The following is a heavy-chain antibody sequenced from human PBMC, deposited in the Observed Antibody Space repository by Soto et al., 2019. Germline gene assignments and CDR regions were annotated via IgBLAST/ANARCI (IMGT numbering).Heavy chain of an antibody. J-gene: IGHJ6*02. Sequence: QVQLVQSGAEVKKPGSSVKVSCKASGGSLSNYGISWVRQAPVQGLEWMGAIIPVFGTPNYEQKFQDRVTTTAHESTNTVYMEVRSLKSEDTAVYYCARGDATKIVVTTYYAMDVWGQGTTVTVSS. CDR2: IIPVFGTP. V-gene: IGHV1-69*12. D-gene: IGHD4-17*01. CDR1: GGSLSNYG. CDR3: ARGDATKIVVTTYYAMDV.